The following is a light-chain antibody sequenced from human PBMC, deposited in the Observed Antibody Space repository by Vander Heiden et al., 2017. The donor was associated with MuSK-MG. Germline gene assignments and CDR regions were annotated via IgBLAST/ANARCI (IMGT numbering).Light chain of an antibody. Sequence: YEQTQPPSVSVSPGQTASITCSGDKLVDKYACWYQQKPGQSPVLVIYQDSKRPSGIPGRFSGSNSGNTATLTISGTQAMDEADYYCQAWDSSTVVFGGGTKLTVL. J-gene: IGLJ2*01. V-gene: IGLV3-1*01. CDR2: QDS. CDR3: QAWDSSTVV. CDR1: KLVDKY.